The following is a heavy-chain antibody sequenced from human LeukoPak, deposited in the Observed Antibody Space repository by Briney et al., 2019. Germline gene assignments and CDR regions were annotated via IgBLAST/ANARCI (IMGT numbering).Heavy chain of an antibody. CDR2: ISGSGGST. V-gene: IGHV3-23*01. D-gene: IGHD1-26*01. CDR3: AKQGGGSYYSAYYFDY. J-gene: IGHJ4*02. CDR1: GFTFSSYA. Sequence: PGGSLRLSCAASGFTFSSYAMSWVRQAPGKGLEWVSAISGSGGSTYYADSVKGRFTISRDNSKNTLYLQMNSLRAEDTAVYYCAKQGGGSYYSAYYFDYWGQGTLVTVSS.